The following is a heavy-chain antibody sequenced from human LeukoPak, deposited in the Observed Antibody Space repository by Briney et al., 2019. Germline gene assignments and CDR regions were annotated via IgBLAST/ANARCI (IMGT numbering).Heavy chain of an antibody. CDR2: FSSSSTYI. D-gene: IGHD4/OR15-4a*01. J-gene: IGHJ6*02. Sequence: GGSLRLSCAASGFTFSNYYMNWVRQAPGKGLEWVSCFSSSSTYIYYADSVKGRFTISRDNAKNSLYLQMNSLRAEDTAVYYCARVYGGLDVWGQGTTVTVSS. V-gene: IGHV3-21*01. CDR3: ARVYGGLDV. CDR1: GFTFSNYY.